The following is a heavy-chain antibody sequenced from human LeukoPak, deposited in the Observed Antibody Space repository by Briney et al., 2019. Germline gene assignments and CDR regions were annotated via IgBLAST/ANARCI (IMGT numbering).Heavy chain of an antibody. CDR3: ARAPSEIGGYYPEYFRH. CDR1: GFTFSSYW. CDR2: IKSDGST. V-gene: IGHV3-74*01. J-gene: IGHJ1*01. D-gene: IGHD3-22*01. Sequence: GGSLRLSCAASGFTFSSYWMHWVRHAPGKGLVWVSRIKSDGSTNYADSVKGRCTISRYNAKNTLSLKMNSLRAEDTVVYYCARAPSEIGGYYPEYFRHWGQGTLVTVSS.